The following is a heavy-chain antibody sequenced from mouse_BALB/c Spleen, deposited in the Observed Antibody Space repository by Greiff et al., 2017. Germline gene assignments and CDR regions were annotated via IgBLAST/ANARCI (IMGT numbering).Heavy chain of an antibody. CDR1: GYTFSSYW. Sequence: VQLQQSGAELMKPGASVKISCKATGYTFSSYWIEWVKQRPGHGLEWIGEILPGSGSTNYNEKFKGKATFTADTSSNTAYMQLSSLTSEDSAVYYCARVRVRRGFDYWGQGTTLTVSS. J-gene: IGHJ2*01. D-gene: IGHD2-14*01. CDR2: ILPGSGST. CDR3: ARVRVRRGFDY. V-gene: IGHV1-9*01.